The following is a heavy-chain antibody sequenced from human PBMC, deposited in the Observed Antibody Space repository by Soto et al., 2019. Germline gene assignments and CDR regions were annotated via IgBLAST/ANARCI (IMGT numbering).Heavy chain of an antibody. CDR2: TYYSGST. V-gene: IGHV4-31*03. Sequence: QVQLLESGPGLVRPSETLSLTCTVSGGSISSTGFHWTWIRQHPGKGLEWIGYTYYSGSTYYNPSLKSRLTISVDTSKNQFSLTLSSVTAADTAVYYCAQGKYCGGDCSSFDYWGQGALVTVSS. D-gene: IGHD2-21*02. CDR3: AQGKYCGGDCSSFDY. J-gene: IGHJ4*02. CDR1: GGSISSTGFH.